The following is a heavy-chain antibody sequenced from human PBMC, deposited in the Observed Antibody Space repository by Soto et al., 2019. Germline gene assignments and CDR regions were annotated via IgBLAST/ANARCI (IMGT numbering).Heavy chain of an antibody. J-gene: IGHJ6*02. CDR2: FDPEDGET. Sequence: ASVKVSCKVSGYTLTELSMHWVRQAPGKGLEWMGGFDPEDGETIYAQKFQGRVTMTEDTSTDTAYMELSSLRSEDTAVYYCATGPGGAGTTGTHYNYYGLDVWGRGTTVTVSS. CDR1: GYTLTELS. V-gene: IGHV1-24*01. CDR3: ATGPGGAGTTGTHYNYYGLDV. D-gene: IGHD1-1*01.